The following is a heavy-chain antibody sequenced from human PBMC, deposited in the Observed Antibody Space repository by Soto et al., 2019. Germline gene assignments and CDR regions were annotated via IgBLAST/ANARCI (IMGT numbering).Heavy chain of an antibody. D-gene: IGHD3-16*01. CDR2: IYSGGST. CDR1: GFTVSSNY. V-gene: IGHV3-53*01. CDR3: ARDPVWEVWAFEG. Sequence: EVQLVESGGGLIQPGGSLRLSCAASGFTVSSNYMSWVRQAPGKGLEWVSVIYSGGSTYYADSVKGRFTISRDNSKNTLYLQMNSIRAEDTAVYYCARDPVWEVWAFEGWGQGTMVTVSS. J-gene: IGHJ4*02.